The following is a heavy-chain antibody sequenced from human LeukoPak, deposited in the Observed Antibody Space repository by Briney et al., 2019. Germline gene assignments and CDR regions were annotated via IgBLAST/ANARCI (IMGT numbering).Heavy chain of an antibody. D-gene: IGHD4-17*01. J-gene: IGHJ1*01. CDR1: GFTFSSYE. CDR3: AKEIYGDSTGGRFQH. Sequence: GGSLRLSCAASGFTFSSYEMNWVRQAPGKGLEWVSVISGSGGSTYYADSVKGRFTISRDNSKNTLYLQMNTLRAEDTAVYYCAKEIYGDSTGGRFQHWGQGTLVTVSS. V-gene: IGHV3-23*01. CDR2: ISGSGGST.